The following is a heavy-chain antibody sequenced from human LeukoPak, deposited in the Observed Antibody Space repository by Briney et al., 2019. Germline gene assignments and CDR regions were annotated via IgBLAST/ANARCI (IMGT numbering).Heavy chain of an antibody. D-gene: IGHD1-26*01. Sequence: ASVKVSCKASGYTFTGYYMHWVRQAPGQGLEWMGWINPNSGGTHYALKFQGRVTMTRDTSISTAYMELSRLRSDDTAVYYCASNTVGATSAYWGQGSLVTVSS. CDR3: ASNTVGATSAY. J-gene: IGHJ4*02. CDR1: GYTFTGYY. CDR2: INPNSGGT. V-gene: IGHV1-2*02.